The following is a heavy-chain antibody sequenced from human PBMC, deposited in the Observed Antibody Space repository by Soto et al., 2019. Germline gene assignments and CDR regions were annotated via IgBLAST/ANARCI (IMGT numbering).Heavy chain of an antibody. CDR1: GDSISRYY. D-gene: IGHD6-13*01. Sequence: SETLSLTCTVSGDSISRYYWNWIRQPAGKGLEWIGRIDASGNSNYNPSLKSRVTMSVDTSKKQFSLKVTSVTAADTAVYYCARYSSNWFQTEGMDVWGQGTTVTVSS. J-gene: IGHJ6*02. CDR3: ARYSSNWFQTEGMDV. CDR2: IDASGNS. V-gene: IGHV4-4*07.